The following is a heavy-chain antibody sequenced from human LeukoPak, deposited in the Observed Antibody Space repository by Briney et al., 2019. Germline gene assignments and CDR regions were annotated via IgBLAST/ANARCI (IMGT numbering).Heavy chain of an antibody. CDR3: ARGDRGYFDY. CDR2: LYDAGST. J-gene: IGHJ4*02. D-gene: IGHD1-26*01. Sequence: GGSLRLSCAASGFTFSSNYMSWVRQAPGKGLEWVSVLYDAGSTYYADSVKGRFTISRDNSKNTLYLQMNSPRAEDTAVYYCARGDRGYFDYWGQGTLVTVSS. V-gene: IGHV3-53*01. CDR1: GFTFSSNY.